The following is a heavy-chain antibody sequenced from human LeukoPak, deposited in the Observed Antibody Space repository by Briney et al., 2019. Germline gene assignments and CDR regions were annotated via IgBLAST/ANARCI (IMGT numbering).Heavy chain of an antibody. CDR2: ISSSSNTI. CDR3: ASGRGRYFDWFRDAFDI. J-gene: IGHJ3*02. D-gene: IGHD3-9*01. CDR1: GFTFSTYE. V-gene: IGHV3-48*02. Sequence: PGGSLRLSCAASGFTFSTYEMDWVRQAPGKELEWVSYISSSSNTIYYADSVKGRFTISRDNAKNSLYLQMNSLRDEDTAVYYCASGRGRYFDWFRDAFDIWGQGTMVTVSS.